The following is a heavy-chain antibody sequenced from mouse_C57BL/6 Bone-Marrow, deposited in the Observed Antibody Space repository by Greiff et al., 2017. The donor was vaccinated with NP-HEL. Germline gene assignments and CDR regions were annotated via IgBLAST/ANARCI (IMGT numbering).Heavy chain of an antibody. V-gene: IGHV1-69*01. CDR3: AREGSNYGCFAY. J-gene: IGHJ3*01. CDR1: GYTFTSYW. Sequence: QVQLQQPGAELVMPGASVKLSCKASGYTFTSYWMHWVKQRPGQGLEWIGEIDPSDSYTNYNQKFKGKSTLTVDKSSSTAYMQLSSLTSEDSAVYYCAREGSNYGCFAYWGQGTLVTVSA. CDR2: IDPSDSYT. D-gene: IGHD2-5*01.